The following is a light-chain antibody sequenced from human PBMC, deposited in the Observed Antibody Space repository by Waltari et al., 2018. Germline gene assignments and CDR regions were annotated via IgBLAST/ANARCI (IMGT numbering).Light chain of an antibody. CDR2: DAS. J-gene: IGKJ1*01. Sequence: DIQMTQSPSTLSASVGDRVTITCRASQSISSWLAWYQQKPGKVPKLLIDDASSVESGVPSRFSGSGSGTEFTLTISSLQPDDFATYYCQQYNSYSWTFGQGTKVEIK. CDR1: QSISSW. CDR3: QQYNSYSWT. V-gene: IGKV1-5*01.